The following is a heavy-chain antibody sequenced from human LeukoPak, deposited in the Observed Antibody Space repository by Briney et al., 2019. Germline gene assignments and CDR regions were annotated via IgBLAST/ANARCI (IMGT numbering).Heavy chain of an antibody. CDR2: INPNSGGT. J-gene: IGHJ4*02. Sequence: AAVKVSCKASGYTFTGYYIHWVRQAPGQGLEWMSWINPNSGGTNYAQKFQGRVSVTRDTSISTVYMELSRLTYDDTAVYYCVRGAAAGTPYYFDYWGQGTLVTVSS. CDR3: VRGAAAGTPYYFDY. CDR1: GYTFTGYY. D-gene: IGHD6-13*01. V-gene: IGHV1-2*02.